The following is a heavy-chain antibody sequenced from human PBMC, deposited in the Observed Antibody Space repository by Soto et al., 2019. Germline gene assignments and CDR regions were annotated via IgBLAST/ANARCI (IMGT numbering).Heavy chain of an antibody. Sequence: QVQLVQSGAEVKKPGSSVKVSCKASGVTFSSYAISWVRQAPGQGLEWMGGIIPIFGTANYAQKCQGRVTITADESTSTAYMELSSLRSEDTAVYYCATPRGYVWGSSSYYFDYWGQGTLVTVSS. CDR1: GVTFSSYA. CDR2: IIPIFGTA. D-gene: IGHD3-16*01. CDR3: ATPRGYVWGSSSYYFDY. J-gene: IGHJ4*02. V-gene: IGHV1-69*12.